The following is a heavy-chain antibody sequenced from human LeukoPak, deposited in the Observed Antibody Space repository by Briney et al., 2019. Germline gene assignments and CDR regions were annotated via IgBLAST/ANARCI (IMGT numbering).Heavy chain of an antibody. J-gene: IGHJ6*02. Sequence: AGGSLRLSCAASGFTFSSYSMNWVRQAPGKGLEWVSSISSSSSYICYADSVKGRFTISRGNAKNSLYLQMNSLRAEDTAVYYCARDWGYYYYYGMDVWGQGTTVTVSS. CDR2: ISSSSSYI. CDR1: GFTFSSYS. CDR3: ARDWGYYYYYGMDV. V-gene: IGHV3-21*01. D-gene: IGHD3-16*01.